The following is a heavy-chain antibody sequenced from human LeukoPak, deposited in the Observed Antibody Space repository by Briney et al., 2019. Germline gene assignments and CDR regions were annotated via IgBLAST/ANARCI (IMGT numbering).Heavy chain of an antibody. CDR2: IYTSGST. CDR3: ARVGSSGNWFDP. V-gene: IGHV4-4*07. D-gene: IGHD3-10*01. J-gene: IGHJ5*02. CDR1: GGSISSYF. Sequence: PSETLSLTCTVSGGSISSYFWSWIRQPAGKGLEWIGHIYTSGSTNYNPSLKNRVTMSVDTSKNQFSLKLSSVTAADTAVYYCARVGSSGNWFDPWGQGTLVTVSS.